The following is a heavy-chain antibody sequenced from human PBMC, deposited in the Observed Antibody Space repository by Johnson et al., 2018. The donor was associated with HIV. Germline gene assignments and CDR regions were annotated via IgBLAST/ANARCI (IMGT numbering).Heavy chain of an antibody. D-gene: IGHD5-12*01. CDR2: ISSSGSTI. CDR3: AKDFGYPRPRDAFDI. V-gene: IGHV3-11*04. CDR1: GFTFSDYY. J-gene: IGHJ3*02. Sequence: VQLVESGGGLVKPGGSLRLSCAASGFTFSDYYMSWIRQAPGKGLEWVSYISSSGSTIYYADSVQGRFTISRDNAKNSLYLQMNGLRAEDTAVYYCAKDFGYPRPRDAFDIWGQGTMVTVSS.